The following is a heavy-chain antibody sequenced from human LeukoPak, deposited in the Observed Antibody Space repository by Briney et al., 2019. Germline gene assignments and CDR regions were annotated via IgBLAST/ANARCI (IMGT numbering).Heavy chain of an antibody. V-gene: IGHV3-33*08. CDR1: GFTVSSNY. CDR3: ARQYDYDFWSGYNP. D-gene: IGHD3-3*01. Sequence: GGSLRLSCAASGFTVSSNYMIWVRQAPGKGLEWVALIWYDGSYKYYADSVKGRFTISRDNSKNTLYLQMNSLRAEDTAVYYCARQYDYDFWSGYNPWGQGTLVTVSS. CDR2: IWYDGSYK. J-gene: IGHJ5*02.